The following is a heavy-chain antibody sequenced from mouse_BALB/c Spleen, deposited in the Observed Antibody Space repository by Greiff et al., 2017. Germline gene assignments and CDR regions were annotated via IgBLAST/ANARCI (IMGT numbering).Heavy chain of an antibody. CDR2: ISDGGSYT. J-gene: IGHJ4*01. CDR3: AREGNSYAMDY. Sequence: EVQRVESGGGLVKPGGSLKLSCAASGFTFSDYYMYWVRQTPEKRLEWVATISDGGSYTYYPDSVKGRFTISRDNAKNNLYLQMSSLKSEDTAMYYCAREGNSYAMDYWGQGTSVTVSS. V-gene: IGHV5-4*02. CDR1: GFTFSDYY. D-gene: IGHD2-1*01.